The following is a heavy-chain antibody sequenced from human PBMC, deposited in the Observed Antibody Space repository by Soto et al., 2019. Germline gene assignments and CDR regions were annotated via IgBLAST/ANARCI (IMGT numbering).Heavy chain of an antibody. J-gene: IGHJ4*02. CDR1: GFTFDDHA. CDR3: EKLARGGSRRSDY. Sequence: PGGSLRLSCAASGFTFDDHAMHWVRQAPGKGLEWVSGLNWDSGSISYADSVKGRFTISRDNAKNSLYLQMNSLRAEDTALYYCEKLARGGSRRSDYWGKGTLVNGSA. CDR2: LNWDSGSI. D-gene: IGHD2-15*01. V-gene: IGHV3-9*01.